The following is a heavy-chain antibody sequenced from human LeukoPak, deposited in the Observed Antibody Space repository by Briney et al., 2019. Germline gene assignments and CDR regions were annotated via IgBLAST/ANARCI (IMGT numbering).Heavy chain of an antibody. CDR1: GFSLSTSGVG. Sequence: SGPTLVKPTQTLTLTCTFSGFSLSTSGVGVGWIRQPPGKALEWLAFIYWDDDKRYSPSLKSRLTITKDTSKNQVVLTMTNMDPVDTATYYCAHIVDTAMVMDYWGQGTLVTVSS. CDR3: AHIVDTAMVMDY. D-gene: IGHD5-18*01. J-gene: IGHJ4*02. V-gene: IGHV2-5*02. CDR2: IYWDDDK.